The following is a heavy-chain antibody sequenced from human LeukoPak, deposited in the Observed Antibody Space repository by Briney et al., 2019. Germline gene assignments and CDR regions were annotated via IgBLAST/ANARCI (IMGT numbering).Heavy chain of an antibody. CDR2: IIPILGIA. Sequence: SVKVSCKASGYTFTSYAISWVRQAPGQGLEWMGRIIPILGIANYAQKFQGRVTITADKSTSTAYMELSSLRSEDTAVYYCARDRPYSSSRYYYYGMDVWGQGTTVTVSS. CDR1: GYTFTSYA. D-gene: IGHD6-13*01. V-gene: IGHV1-69*04. CDR3: ARDRPYSSSRYYYYGMDV. J-gene: IGHJ6*02.